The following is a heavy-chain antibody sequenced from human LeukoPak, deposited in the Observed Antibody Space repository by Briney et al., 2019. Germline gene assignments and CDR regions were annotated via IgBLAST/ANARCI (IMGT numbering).Heavy chain of an antibody. CDR1: GFTFSSYD. CDR2: IRYDGINK. CDR3: AKLASGTYDYFYYHMDV. Sequence: PGGSLRLSCAASGFTFSSYDIHWVRQAPGKGLEWVALIRYDGINKYYADSVKGRFTISRDNSKKTLYLHMNSLRADDTAVYYCAKLASGTYDYFYYHMDVWGKGTTVTVSS. J-gene: IGHJ6*03. D-gene: IGHD1-26*01. V-gene: IGHV3-30*02.